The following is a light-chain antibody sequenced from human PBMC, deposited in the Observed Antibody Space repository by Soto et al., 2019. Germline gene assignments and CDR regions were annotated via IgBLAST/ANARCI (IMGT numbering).Light chain of an antibody. CDR3: QSYDSSLSGYV. V-gene: IGLV1-40*01. Sequence: QSVLTKPPSVSGAPGQRVTLSCTGSSSNIGAGYDVHWYQQLPGTAPKLLIYANSNRPSGVPGRFSGSKSGTSASLAITGLQAEDEADYYCQSYDSSLSGYVFGTVNKVIVL. CDR2: ANS. CDR1: SSNIGAGYD. J-gene: IGLJ1*01.